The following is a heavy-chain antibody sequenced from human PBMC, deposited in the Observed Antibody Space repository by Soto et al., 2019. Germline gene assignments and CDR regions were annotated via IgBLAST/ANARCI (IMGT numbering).Heavy chain of an antibody. Sequence: SQTLSLTSAISGDSVSSNSAAWNWIRQSPSRGLEWLGRTYYRSKWYNGYAIFVKSRITINPDTSKNQSSLQLNSVTPDDTAVYYCARSQSGALDYWGRGTMVTVSS. J-gene: IGHJ4*02. D-gene: IGHD1-26*01. V-gene: IGHV6-1*01. CDR3: ARSQSGALDY. CDR1: GDSVSSNSAA. CDR2: TYYRSKWYN.